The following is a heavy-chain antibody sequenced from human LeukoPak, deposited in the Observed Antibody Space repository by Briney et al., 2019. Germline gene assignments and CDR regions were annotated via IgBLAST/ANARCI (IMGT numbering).Heavy chain of an antibody. Sequence: RAGGSLRLSCAASGFTFSSYGMHWVRQAPGKGLEWVAVIWYGGSNKYYADSVKGRFTISRDNSKNTLYLQMNSLRAEDTAVYYCAKDLHDSSGFHFDYWGQGTLVTVSS. J-gene: IGHJ4*02. CDR1: GFTFSSYG. V-gene: IGHV3-30*02. D-gene: IGHD3-22*01. CDR2: IWYGGSNK. CDR3: AKDLHDSSGFHFDY.